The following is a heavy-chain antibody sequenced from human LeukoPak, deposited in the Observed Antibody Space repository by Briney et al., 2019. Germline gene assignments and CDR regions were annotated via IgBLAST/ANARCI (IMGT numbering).Heavy chain of an antibody. CDR2: ISSSSSYI. D-gene: IGHD6-13*01. CDR3: ARDTGAAGIDYFDY. Sequence: GGSLRLPCAASGFTFSSYSMNWVRQAPGKGLEWVSSISSSSSYIYYADSVKGRFTISRDNAKNSLYLQMNSLRAEDTAVYYCARDTGAAGIDYFDYWGQGTLVTVSS. J-gene: IGHJ4*02. V-gene: IGHV3-21*01. CDR1: GFTFSSYS.